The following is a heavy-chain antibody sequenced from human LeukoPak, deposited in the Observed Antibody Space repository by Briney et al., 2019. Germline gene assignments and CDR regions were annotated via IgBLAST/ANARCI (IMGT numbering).Heavy chain of an antibody. Sequence: GGSLRLSCAASGFTFSSYEMNWVRQAPGKGLEWVSYISSSGSTIYYADSVKGRFTISRDNAKNSLYLQMNSLRAEDTAVYYCARGPITMVRGAPPNWFAPWGQGTLVTVSS. V-gene: IGHV3-48*03. D-gene: IGHD3-10*01. CDR1: GFTFSSYE. J-gene: IGHJ5*02. CDR2: ISSSGSTI. CDR3: ARGPITMVRGAPPNWFAP.